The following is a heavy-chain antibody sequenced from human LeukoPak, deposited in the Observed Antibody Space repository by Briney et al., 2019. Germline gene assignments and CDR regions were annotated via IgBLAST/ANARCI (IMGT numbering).Heavy chain of an antibody. J-gene: IGHJ4*02. V-gene: IGHV3-21*01. D-gene: IGHD6-6*01. CDR1: GFTFSSYS. CDR3: ARDMGGAARGGHDY. Sequence: GGSLRLSCAASGFTFSSYSMNWVRQAPGKGLEWVSSISSSSSYIYYADSVKGRFTISRDNAKNSLYLQMNSLRAEDTAVYYCARDMGGAARGGHDYWGQGTLVTVS. CDR2: ISSSSSYI.